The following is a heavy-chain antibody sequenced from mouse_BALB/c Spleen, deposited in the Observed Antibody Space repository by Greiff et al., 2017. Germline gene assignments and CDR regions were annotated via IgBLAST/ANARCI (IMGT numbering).Heavy chain of an antibody. CDR2: ISSGGSYT. CDR3: AGPDYDRYAMDY. CDR1: GFTFSSYG. V-gene: IGHV5-6*01. D-gene: IGHD2-4*01. J-gene: IGHJ4*01. Sequence: EVQVVESGGDLVKPGGSLKLSCAASGFTFSSYGMSWVRQTPDKRLEWVATISSGGSYTYYPDSVKGRFTISRDNAKNTLYLQMSSLKSEDTAMYYCAGPDYDRYAMDYWGQGTSVTVSS.